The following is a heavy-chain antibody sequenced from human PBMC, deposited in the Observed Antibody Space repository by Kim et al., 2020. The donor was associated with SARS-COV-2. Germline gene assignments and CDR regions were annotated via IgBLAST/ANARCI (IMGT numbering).Heavy chain of an antibody. CDR3: ARDSGGYYYDSSGYPYAFDI. CDR2: IIPIFGTA. CDR1: GGTFSSYA. D-gene: IGHD3-22*01. Sequence: SVKVSCKASGGTFSSYAISWVRQAPGQGLEWMGGIIPIFGTANYAQKFQGRVTITADESTSTAYMELSSLRSEDTAVYYCARDSGGYYYDSSGYPYAFDIWGQGTMVTVSS. V-gene: IGHV1-69*13. J-gene: IGHJ3*02.